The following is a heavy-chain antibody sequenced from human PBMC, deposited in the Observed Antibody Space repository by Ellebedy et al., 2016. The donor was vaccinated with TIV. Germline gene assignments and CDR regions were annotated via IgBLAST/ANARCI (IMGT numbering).Heavy chain of an antibody. CDR1: GFTFSDYY. D-gene: IGHD6-13*01. Sequence: GESLKISCAASGFTFSDYYMSWIRQAPGKGLEWVSSISSSSSYIYYADSVKGRFTISRDNAKNSLYLQMNSLRAEDTAVYYCARPVAAAGTDYWGQGTLVTVSS. V-gene: IGHV3-11*06. J-gene: IGHJ4*02. CDR2: ISSSSSYI. CDR3: ARPVAAAGTDY.